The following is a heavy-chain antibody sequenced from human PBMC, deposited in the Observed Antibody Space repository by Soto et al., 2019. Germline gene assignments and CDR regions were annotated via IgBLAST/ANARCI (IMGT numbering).Heavy chain of an antibody. Sequence: AASLKLACKSSGYRFSSYGISWGRQAPGQGLEWMGWISAYNGNTNYAQKLQGRVTMTTDTSTSTAYMELRSLRSDDTAVYYCATDRFGYCSGGSCYPLDYWGQGTLVTVSS. CDR3: ATDRFGYCSGGSCYPLDY. V-gene: IGHV1-18*01. CDR1: GYRFSSYG. J-gene: IGHJ4*02. CDR2: ISAYNGNT. D-gene: IGHD2-15*01.